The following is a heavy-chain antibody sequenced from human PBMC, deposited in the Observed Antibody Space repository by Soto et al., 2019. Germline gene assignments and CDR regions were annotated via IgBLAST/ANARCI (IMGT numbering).Heavy chain of an antibody. J-gene: IGHJ5*02. CDR1: GASVSTGAYY. Sequence: PTETLSLTCTVSGASVSTGAYYCGWVRQRPGRGLEWIGYVYESGYTYYNMSLKSRLTISLDRSNNQFSLGLTSVTAADTAVYYCVIALRHTAMVYPWFDPCGQGTLVTVAS. V-gene: IGHV4-31*03. CDR3: VIALRHTAMVYPWFDP. CDR2: VYESGYT. D-gene: IGHD5-18*01.